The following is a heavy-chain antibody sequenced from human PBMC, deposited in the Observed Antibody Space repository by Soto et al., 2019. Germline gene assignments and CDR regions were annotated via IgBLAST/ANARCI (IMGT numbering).Heavy chain of an antibody. CDR2: ISYDGSNK. J-gene: IGHJ6*02. CDR1: GFTFSSYA. CDR3: ARDDHPALSSRRVHYYYGMDV. V-gene: IGHV3-30-3*01. D-gene: IGHD6-13*01. Sequence: QVQLVESGGGVVQPGRSLRLSCAASGFTFSSYAMHWVRQAPGKGLEWVAVISYDGSNKYYADSVKGRFTISRDNSKNTLYLQMNSLRAEDTAVYYCARDDHPALSSRRVHYYYGMDVWGQGTTVTVSS.